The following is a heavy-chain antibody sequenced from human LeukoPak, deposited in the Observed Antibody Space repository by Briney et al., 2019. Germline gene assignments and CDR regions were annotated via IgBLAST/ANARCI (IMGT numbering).Heavy chain of an antibody. Sequence: GGSLRLSCAASGFTFSSYAMSWVRQAPGTGLEWVSAISGSGGSTYYADSVKGRFTISRDNSKNTLYLQMNSLRAEDTAVYYCAKVGGSGNINYYYMDVWGKGTTVTVSS. J-gene: IGHJ6*03. CDR2: ISGSGGST. CDR1: GFTFSSYA. V-gene: IGHV3-23*01. D-gene: IGHD3-10*01. CDR3: AKVGGSGNINYYYMDV.